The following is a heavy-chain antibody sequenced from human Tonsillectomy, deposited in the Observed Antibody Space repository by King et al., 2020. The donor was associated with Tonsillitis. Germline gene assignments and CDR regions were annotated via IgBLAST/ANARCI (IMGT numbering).Heavy chain of an antibody. J-gene: IGHJ4*02. CDR3: ARSDYGDYFPFDY. CDR1: GGSFSGYY. Sequence: VQLPQWGAGLLKPSETPSLTCAVYGGSFSGYYWSWIRQSPGRGLEWIGEINHSGSTNYNPSLKSRVTILADTSKNQFSLKLSSVTAADTAVYYCARSDYGDYFPFDYWGQGTLVTVSS. V-gene: IGHV4-34*01. CDR2: INHSGST. D-gene: IGHD4-17*01.